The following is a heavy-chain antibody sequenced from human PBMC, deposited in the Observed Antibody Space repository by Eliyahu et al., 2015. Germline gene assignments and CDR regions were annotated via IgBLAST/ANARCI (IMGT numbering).Heavy chain of an antibody. V-gene: IGHV3-66*01. J-gene: IGHJ4*02. D-gene: IGHD5-18*01. CDR2: LYDDGNA. Sequence: EVQLVESGGKLVRPGGSLRLSCVVSGYTVSGKYMIWVRQAPGKGLEWVSLLYDDGNADYADSVKGRFTISRDNPKNILFLHMDGLRAEDTAIYFCARVRATYSYGFSFDYWGQGTRVTVSS. CDR3: ARVRATYSYGFSFDY. CDR1: GYTVSGKY.